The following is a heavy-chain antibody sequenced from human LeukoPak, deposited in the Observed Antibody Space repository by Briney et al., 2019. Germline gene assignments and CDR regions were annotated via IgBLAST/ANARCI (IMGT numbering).Heavy chain of an antibody. D-gene: IGHD4-17*01. CDR1: GFTFRTYG. Sequence: SGGSLRLSCAASGFTFRTYGMHWVRQAPGKGLEWVTHIASDGSNKAYGDSVRGRFTVSRDNAKNTVYLQMNSLRAEDTAVYYCAKGDYGDYEYAFDIWGQGTMVTVSS. CDR3: AKGDYGDYEYAFDI. CDR2: IASDGSNK. V-gene: IGHV3-30*02. J-gene: IGHJ3*02.